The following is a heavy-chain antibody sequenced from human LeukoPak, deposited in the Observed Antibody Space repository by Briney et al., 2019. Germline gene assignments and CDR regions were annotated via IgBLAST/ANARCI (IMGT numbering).Heavy chain of an antibody. CDR3: ATPGGYSSSWHTTDY. J-gene: IGHJ4*02. V-gene: IGHV3-30*02. CDR2: IWYDGSNK. Sequence: GGSLRLSCAASGFTFSSYGMHWVRQAPGKGLEWVAVIWYDGSNKYYADSVKGRFTISRDNSKNTLYLQMNSLRAEDTAVYYCATPGGYSSSWHTTDYWGQGTLVTVSS. CDR1: GFTFSSYG. D-gene: IGHD6-13*01.